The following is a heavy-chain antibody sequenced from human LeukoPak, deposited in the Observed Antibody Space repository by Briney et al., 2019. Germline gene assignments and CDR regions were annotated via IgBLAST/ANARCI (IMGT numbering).Heavy chain of an antibody. CDR3: ASEGNNDAFDI. Sequence: SETLSLTCSVSGGSISTYYWHWIRQPPGKGLEWIGHAHYSGTTSYNPSLRNRATISLDMSKNQFSLKLSSVTAADTAVYYCASEGNNDAFDIWGQGTMVTVSS. J-gene: IGHJ3*02. D-gene: IGHD2/OR15-2a*01. CDR1: GGSISTYY. V-gene: IGHV4-59*12. CDR2: AHYSGTT.